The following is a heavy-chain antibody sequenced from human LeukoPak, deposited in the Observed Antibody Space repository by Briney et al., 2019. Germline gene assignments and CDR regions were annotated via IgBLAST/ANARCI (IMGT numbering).Heavy chain of an antibody. D-gene: IGHD6-19*01. V-gene: IGHV4-39*01. CDR2: IYYSGST. CDR3: ARLVSGWLIPAPNYFDY. J-gene: IGHJ4*02. CDR1: GGSISSSSYY. Sequence: SETLSLTCTVSGGSISSSSYYWGWIRQPPGKGLEWIGSIYYSGSTYYNPSLKSRVTISVDTAKNQFSLKLSSVTAEDTAVYYCARLVSGWLIPAPNYFDYWGQGTLVTVSS.